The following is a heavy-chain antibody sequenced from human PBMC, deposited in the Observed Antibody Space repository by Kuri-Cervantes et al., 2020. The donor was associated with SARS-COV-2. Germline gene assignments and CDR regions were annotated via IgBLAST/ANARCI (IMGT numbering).Heavy chain of an antibody. D-gene: IGHD3-10*01. Sequence: GESLKISCAASGFTVSSNYMSWVRQAPGKGLEWVSYISSSSSTIYYADSVKGRFTISRDNSKNTLYLQMNSLRAEDTAVYYCARDSNPPLLWFGEYPPNAFDIWGQGTMVT. CDR3: ARDSNPPLLWFGEYPPNAFDI. J-gene: IGHJ3*02. V-gene: IGHV3-48*01. CDR1: GFTVSSNY. CDR2: ISSSSSTI.